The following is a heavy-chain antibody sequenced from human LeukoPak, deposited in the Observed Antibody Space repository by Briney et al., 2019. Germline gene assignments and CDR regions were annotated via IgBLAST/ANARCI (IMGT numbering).Heavy chain of an antibody. J-gene: IGHJ6*03. CDR2: YHIGNT. CDR3: ARLWDSTGLYFYYYMDV. CDR1: GVSIRGDTYY. D-gene: IGHD6-19*01. V-gene: IGHV4-39*01. Sequence: SETLSLTCTVSGVSIRGDTYYWGWIRQPPGKGLEWIGNYHIGNTYYNPSLKIRVTISEDTSKNQFSLRVNSVTAADTAVYYCARLWDSTGLYFYYYMDVWGEGTTVTVSS.